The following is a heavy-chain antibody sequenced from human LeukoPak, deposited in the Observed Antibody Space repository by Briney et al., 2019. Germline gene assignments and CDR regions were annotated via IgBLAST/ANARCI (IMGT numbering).Heavy chain of an antibody. J-gene: IGHJ4*02. CDR1: GGSISSGGYY. CDR2: IYYSGST. CDR3: ASRSLTYSNLDY. Sequence: SQTLSLTCTVSGGSISSGGYYWSWIRRHPGKGLEWIGYIYYSGSTYYNPSLKSRVTISVDTSKNQFSLKLSSVTAADTAVYYCASRSLTYSNLDYWGQGTLVTVSS. V-gene: IGHV4-31*03. D-gene: IGHD6-13*01.